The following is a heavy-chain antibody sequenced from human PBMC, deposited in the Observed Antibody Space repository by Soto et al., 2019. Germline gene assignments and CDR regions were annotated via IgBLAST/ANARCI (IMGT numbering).Heavy chain of an antibody. CDR2: INHSGST. CDR1: RGPISSPNHF. V-gene: IGHV4-39*07. J-gene: IGHJ6*02. CDR3: ARYVPSYNWNFRKPYYYYYGMDV. D-gene: IGHD1-7*01. Sequence: SETLSLTCTVSRGPISSPNHFWGWIRQPPGTGLEWIGCINHSGSTNYNPSLKSRVTISVDTSKNQFSLKLSSVTAADTAVYYCARYVPSYNWNFRKPYYYYYGMDVWGQGTTVTVSS.